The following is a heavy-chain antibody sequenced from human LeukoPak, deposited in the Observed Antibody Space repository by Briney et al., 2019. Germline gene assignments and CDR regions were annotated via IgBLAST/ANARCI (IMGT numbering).Heavy chain of an antibody. CDR3: ARGGPYSSRWYPNWFDP. CDR1: GGSFSGYY. D-gene: IGHD6-13*01. Sequence: SETLSLTCAVYGGSFSGYYWSWIRQPPGKGLEWIGEINHSGSTNYNPSLKSRVTISVDTSKNQFSLKLSSVTAADTAVYYCARGGPYSSRWYPNWFDPWGQGTLVTVSS. CDR2: INHSGST. V-gene: IGHV4-34*01. J-gene: IGHJ5*02.